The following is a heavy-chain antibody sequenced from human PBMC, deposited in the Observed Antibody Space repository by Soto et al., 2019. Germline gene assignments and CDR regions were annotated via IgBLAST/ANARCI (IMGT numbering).Heavy chain of an antibody. Sequence: QVQLQESGPGLVKPSETLSLTCTVSGGSISSYYWSWIRQPPGKGLEWIGYIYYSGSTNYNPSLKSRITISVDTCKNQFSLKLSSVTAADTAVYYWARGGRIDWFDTWGQGTLVTVSS. CDR3: ARGGRIDWFDT. CDR2: IYYSGST. V-gene: IGHV4-59*01. D-gene: IGHD3-3*02. J-gene: IGHJ5*02. CDR1: GGSISSYY.